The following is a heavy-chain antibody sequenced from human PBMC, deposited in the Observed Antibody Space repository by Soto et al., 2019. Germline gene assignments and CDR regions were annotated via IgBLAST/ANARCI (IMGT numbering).Heavy chain of an antibody. V-gene: IGHV1-69*12. CDR3: ARDDVDTAMPYGMDV. J-gene: IGHJ6*02. D-gene: IGHD5-18*01. Sequence: QVQLVQSGAEVKKPGSSVKVSCKASGGTFSSYAISWVRQAPGQGLEWMGGIIPISGTANYAQQFQGRVTITADESTSPAYMELSSLRSEDTAVYYCARDDVDTAMPYGMDVWGQGTTVTVSS. CDR2: IIPISGTA. CDR1: GGTFSSYA.